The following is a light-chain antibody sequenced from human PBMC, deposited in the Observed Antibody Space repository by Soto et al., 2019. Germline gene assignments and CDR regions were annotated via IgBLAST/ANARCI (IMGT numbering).Light chain of an antibody. Sequence: QSVLTQPPSVSGAPGQRVTISCTGSSSNIGAGYDVHWYQQLPGTAPKLLIYGNSNRPSGVPDRFSGSKSGTSASLAITGLQAEDEADYYCSSYTARGTRVFGTGTKVTVL. CDR1: SSNIGAGYD. CDR2: GNS. V-gene: IGLV1-40*01. J-gene: IGLJ1*01. CDR3: SSYTARGTRV.